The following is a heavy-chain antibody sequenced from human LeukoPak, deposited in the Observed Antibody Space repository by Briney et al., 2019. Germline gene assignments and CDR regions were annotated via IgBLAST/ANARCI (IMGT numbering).Heavy chain of an antibody. V-gene: IGHV3-23*01. CDR1: GFTFSSYA. J-gene: IGHJ4*02. Sequence: GGSLRLSCAASGFTFSSYAMSWVRQAPGKGLEWVSAISGSGGSTYYADSVKGRFTISRDNSKNTLYLQMNSLGAEDTAVYYCAKDRYSSSSGLEFDYWGEGTLVTVSS. CDR2: ISGSGGST. CDR3: AKDRYSSSSGLEFDY. D-gene: IGHD6-6*01.